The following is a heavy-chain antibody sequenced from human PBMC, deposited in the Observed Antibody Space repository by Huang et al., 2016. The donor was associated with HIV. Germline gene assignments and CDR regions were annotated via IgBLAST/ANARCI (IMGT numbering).Heavy chain of an antibody. CDR2: ISHSGTP. CDR3: ARYVPVAQYFFRY. Sequence: PGLVKPSETLSLTCTVSGDSINSDYWSWVRQPPGKGRAGVGHISHSGTPGYNPSLKGRATISIATSKTQCSLRLTSVTAADTAVYYCARYVPVAQYFFRYWGQGALVTVSS. CDR1: GDSINSDY. J-gene: IGHJ4*02. V-gene: IGHV4-59*01. D-gene: IGHD6-19*01.